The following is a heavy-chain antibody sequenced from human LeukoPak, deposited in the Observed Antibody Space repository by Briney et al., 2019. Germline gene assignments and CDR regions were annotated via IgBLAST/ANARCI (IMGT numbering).Heavy chain of an antibody. V-gene: IGHV3-30*18. Sequence: GGSLRLSCAASGFAFSSYGMHWVRQAPGEGLEWVAEVPYDGSNEYYADSVKGRFTISRDSSKNTLYLQMDSLRAEDTAIYYCAKGRFGMGDPWGQGTLVTVSS. D-gene: IGHD3-3*01. J-gene: IGHJ5*02. CDR3: AKGRFGMGDP. CDR1: GFAFSSYG. CDR2: VPYDGSNE.